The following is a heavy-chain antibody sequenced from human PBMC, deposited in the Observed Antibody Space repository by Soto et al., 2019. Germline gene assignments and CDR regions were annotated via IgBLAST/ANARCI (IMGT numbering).Heavy chain of an antibody. CDR1: GFTFSSYD. Sequence: EVQLVESGGGLVQPGGSPRLSCAASGFTFSSYDMHWVRQPPGKGLEWVSAIGPAGDTYYPGSVQGRFTISRDNAKNSLYLQVNTLRAEDTAIYYCATGGWGSSWYEGGSRIDYWGQGTLVTVSS. D-gene: IGHD6-13*01. CDR2: IGPAGDT. CDR3: ATGGWGSSWYEGGSRIDY. V-gene: IGHV3-13*01. J-gene: IGHJ4*02.